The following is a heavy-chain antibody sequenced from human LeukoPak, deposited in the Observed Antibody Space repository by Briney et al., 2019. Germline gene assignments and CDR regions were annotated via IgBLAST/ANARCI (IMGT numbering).Heavy chain of an antibody. V-gene: IGHV1-69*05. D-gene: IGHD4-17*01. CDR1: GGTFSSYA. CDR3: ARGGVYGDYETRFDC. CDR2: IIPIFGTA. Sequence: SVKVSFKASGGTFSSYAISWVRQAPGQGLEWMGRIIPIFGTANYAQKFQGGVTITTDESTSTAYMDLSSLRSEDTAVYYCARGGVYGDYETRFDCWGQGTLVTVSS. J-gene: IGHJ4*02.